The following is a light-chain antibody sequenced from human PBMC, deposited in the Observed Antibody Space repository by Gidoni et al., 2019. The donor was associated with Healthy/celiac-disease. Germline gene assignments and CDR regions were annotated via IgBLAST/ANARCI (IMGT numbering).Light chain of an antibody. V-gene: IGKV3-20*01. J-gene: IGKJ1*01. Sequence: EIVFTQSPRTLSLSPGKRATLSCRASQSVSSSYLAWYQQKPGQAPRLLIYGASSRATGIPDRCSGSGSGTDFTLTISRLEPEDFAVYYCQQYGSSLWTFGQGTKVEIK. CDR2: GAS. CDR3: QQYGSSLWT. CDR1: QSVSSSY.